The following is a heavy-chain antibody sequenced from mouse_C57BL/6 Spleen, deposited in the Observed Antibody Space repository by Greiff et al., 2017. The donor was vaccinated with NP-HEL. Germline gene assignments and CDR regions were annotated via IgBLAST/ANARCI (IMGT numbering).Heavy chain of an antibody. CDR3: ARLYYYGSSGYYFDY. CDR2: ISNGGGST. CDR1: GFTFSDYY. V-gene: IGHV5-12*01. J-gene: IGHJ2*01. Sequence: EVKLVESGGGLVQPGGSLKLSCAASGFTFSDYYMYWVRQTPEKRLEWVAYISNGGGSTYYPDTVKGRFTISRDNAKNTLYLQMSRLKSEDTAMYYCARLYYYGSSGYYFDYWGQGTTLTVSS. D-gene: IGHD1-1*01.